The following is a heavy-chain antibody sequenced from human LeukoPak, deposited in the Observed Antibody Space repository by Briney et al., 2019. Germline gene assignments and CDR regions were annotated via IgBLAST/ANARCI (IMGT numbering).Heavy chain of an antibody. CDR1: GGSFSGY. D-gene: IGHD5-18*01. Sequence: SETLSLTCAVYGGSFSGYWSWIRQPPGKGLEWIGEINHSGSTNYNPSLKSRVTISVDTSKKQVSLKLIPVTAADTAVYYCARIRGYSYGFLDYYYMDVWGKGTTVTISS. CDR2: INHSGST. CDR3: ARIRGYSYGFLDYYYMDV. V-gene: IGHV4-34*01. J-gene: IGHJ6*03.